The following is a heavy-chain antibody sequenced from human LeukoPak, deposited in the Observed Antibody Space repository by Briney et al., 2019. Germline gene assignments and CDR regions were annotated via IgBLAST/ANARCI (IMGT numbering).Heavy chain of an antibody. J-gene: IGHJ4*02. V-gene: IGHV3-30*04. Sequence: PGGSLRLSCAASGFTFSSYAMHWVRQAPGKGLEWVAVISYDERNKIYADSVKGRFTISRDNSKNTLFLQMNSLRAEDTAVYYCAKVVRAFGLYWGQGTLVTVSS. D-gene: IGHD3-10*01. CDR2: ISYDERNK. CDR1: GFTFSSYA. CDR3: AKVVRAFGLY.